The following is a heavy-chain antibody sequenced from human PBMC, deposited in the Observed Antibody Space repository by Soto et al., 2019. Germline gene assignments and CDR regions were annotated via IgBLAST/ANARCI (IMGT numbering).Heavy chain of an antibody. CDR2: INHSGST. D-gene: IGHD6-13*01. CDR3: ARHSSSWYLDWFDP. J-gene: IGHJ5*02. Sequence: PSETLSLTCAVYGGSFSGYYWSWIRQPPGKGLEWIGEINHSGSTNYNPSLKSRVTISVDTSKNQFSLKLSSVTAADTAVYYCARHSSSWYLDWFDPWGQGTLVTVSS. CDR1: GGSFSGYY. V-gene: IGHV4-34*01.